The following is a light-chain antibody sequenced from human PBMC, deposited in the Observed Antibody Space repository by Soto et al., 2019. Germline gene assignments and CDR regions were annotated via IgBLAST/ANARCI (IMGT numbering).Light chain of an antibody. J-gene: IGKJ3*01. Sequence: DIELTQSPSSLSASVGDRVTVTCRSSQNINIYLNWYQQKPGKAPKLLIFESSNLQSGVPSRFSGSGSRRDFTLTISSLQREDFATYFCQQTSTAPFPFGPGTKVDFK. CDR1: QNINIY. CDR3: QQTSTAPFP. V-gene: IGKV1-39*01. CDR2: ESS.